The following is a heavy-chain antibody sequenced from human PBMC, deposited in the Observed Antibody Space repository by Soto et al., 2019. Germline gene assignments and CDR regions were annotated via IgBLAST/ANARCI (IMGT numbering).Heavy chain of an antibody. CDR2: IIPIFGTA. CDR3: ARSLFGKWFDP. Sequence: SVKVSCKASGGTFSSYAISWVRQAPGQGLEWMGGIIPIFGTANYAQKFQGRVTITADKSTSTAYMELSSLISADTAVYYCARSLFGKWFDPWGQGTLVTVSS. V-gene: IGHV1-69*06. J-gene: IGHJ5*02. CDR1: GGTFSSYA. D-gene: IGHD3-10*01.